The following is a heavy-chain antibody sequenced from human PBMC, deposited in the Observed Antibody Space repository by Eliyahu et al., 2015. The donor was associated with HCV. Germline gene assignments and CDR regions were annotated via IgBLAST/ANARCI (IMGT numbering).Heavy chain of an antibody. J-gene: IGHJ4*02. CDR2: IYSGGST. V-gene: IGHV3-53*01. CDR3: ARDRGGSSGWLDF. D-gene: IGHD6-19*01. CDR1: GFXVSCNY. Sequence: EVQLVESGGGLIQPGGSLRLSCXASGFXVSCNYMGWVRQAPGKGLEWGSVIYSGGSTYYADSVKGRFTISRDNSKNTLYLQMNSLRAEDTAVYYCARDRGGSSGWLDFWGQGTLVTVSS.